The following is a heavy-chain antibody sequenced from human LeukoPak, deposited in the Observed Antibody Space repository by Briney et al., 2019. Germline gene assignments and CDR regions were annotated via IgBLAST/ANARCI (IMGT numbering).Heavy chain of an antibody. CDR3: ARHSSGGALDAFDI. J-gene: IGHJ3*02. CDR1: GYSFTSYW. V-gene: IGHV5-10-1*01. Sequence: GESLKISWKGSGYSFTSYWISGGREMPGKGVEWRGRIDPSDSYTNYSPSFQGHVTISADKSISTAYLQWSSLKASDTAMYYCARHSSGGALDAFDIWGQGTMVTVSS. CDR2: IDPSDSYT. D-gene: IGHD3-22*01.